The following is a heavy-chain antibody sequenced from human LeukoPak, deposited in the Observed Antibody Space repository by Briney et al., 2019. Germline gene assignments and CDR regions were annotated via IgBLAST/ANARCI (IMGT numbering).Heavy chain of an antibody. Sequence: SETLSLTCTVSGGSISSYYWSWIRQPPGKGLEWIGYIYYSGSTNYNPSLKSRVTISVDTSKNQFSLKLSSVTAADTAVYYCARGGDYDILTGYYPRWSYDFDYWGQGTLVAVSS. J-gene: IGHJ4*02. D-gene: IGHD3-9*01. V-gene: IGHV4-59*01. CDR3: ARGGDYDILTGYYPRWSYDFDY. CDR1: GGSISSYY. CDR2: IYYSGST.